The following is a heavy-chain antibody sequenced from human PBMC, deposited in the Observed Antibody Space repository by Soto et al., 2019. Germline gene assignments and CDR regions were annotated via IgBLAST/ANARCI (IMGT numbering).Heavy chain of an antibody. CDR2: ITGSEDST. J-gene: IGHJ1*01. V-gene: IGHV3-23*01. CDR1: GFTFSNYA. D-gene: IGHD2-2*01. Sequence: EVQLLESGGGLVQPGGSLRLSCAASGFTFSNYAMSWVRQAPGKGLEWVASITGSEDSTYYADSVKGRFTISRDNSKNTLYLQMNSLRAEDMAVYYCAKATHNADRAYRTITSCAAEYFQEWGQGSLVAVSS. CDR3: AKATHNADRAYRTITSCAAEYFQE.